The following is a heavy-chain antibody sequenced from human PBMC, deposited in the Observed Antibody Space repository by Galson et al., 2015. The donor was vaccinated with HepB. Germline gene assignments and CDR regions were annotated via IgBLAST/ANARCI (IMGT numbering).Heavy chain of an antibody. D-gene: IGHD6-13*01. CDR3: ARDRKANSSSWYGHYYYGMDV. V-gene: IGHV3-48*03. Sequence: SLRLSCAASGFTFSSYEMNWVRQAPGKGLEWVSYISSSGSTIYYADSVKGRFTISRDNAKNSLYLQMNSLRAEDTAVYYCARDRKANSSSWYGHYYYGMDVWGQGTTVTVSS. CDR2: ISSSGSTI. CDR1: GFTFSSYE. J-gene: IGHJ6*02.